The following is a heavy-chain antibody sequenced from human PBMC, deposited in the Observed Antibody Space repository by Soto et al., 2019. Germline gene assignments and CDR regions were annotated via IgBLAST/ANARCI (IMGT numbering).Heavy chain of an antibody. V-gene: IGHV1-18*04. D-gene: IGHD2-2*01. CDR1: GYTFTSYG. J-gene: IGHJ5*02. Sequence: GASVKVSCKASGYTFTSYGISWVRQAPGQGLEWMGWISAYNGNTNYAQKLQGRVTMTTDTSTSTAYMELSSLRSEDTAVYYCARGGGYCSSTSCSKPFDPWGQGTLVTVSS. CDR3: ARGGGYCSSTSCSKPFDP. CDR2: ISAYNGNT.